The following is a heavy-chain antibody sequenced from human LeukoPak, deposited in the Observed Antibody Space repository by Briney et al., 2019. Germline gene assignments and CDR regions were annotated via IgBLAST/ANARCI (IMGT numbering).Heavy chain of an antibody. D-gene: IGHD5-18*01. CDR3: ARGRDSSKAADH. CDR2: IHPSGIF. CDR1: GGSCYDYY. Sequence: SETLSLTCAVYGGSCYDYYCSWLPQPPGKGLEWIGEIHPSGIFYYNSSLLSRVTISIDTSKSQFSLRLTSVTAADTAFYYCARGRDSSKAADHWGQGSLVTVSS. V-gene: IGHV4-34*01. J-gene: IGHJ4*02.